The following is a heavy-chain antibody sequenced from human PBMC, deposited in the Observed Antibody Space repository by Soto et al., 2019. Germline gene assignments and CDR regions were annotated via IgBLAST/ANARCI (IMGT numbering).Heavy chain of an antibody. Sequence: GASVKVSCKASGYTFTAYTMHWVRQAPGQRLEWMGWISAGNGNTKYSQKFQGRVTITRGTSASAAYMELSSLGSEDTAVYYCATDTIAAAIYYFDYWGQGTLVTVSS. D-gene: IGHD6-13*01. J-gene: IGHJ4*02. CDR1: GYTFTAYT. CDR3: ATDTIAAAIYYFDY. V-gene: IGHV1-3*01. CDR2: ISAGNGNT.